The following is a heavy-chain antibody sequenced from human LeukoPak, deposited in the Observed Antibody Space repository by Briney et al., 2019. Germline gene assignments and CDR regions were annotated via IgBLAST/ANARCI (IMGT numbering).Heavy chain of an antibody. CDR2: IYYSGST. CDR1: GGSISSYY. J-gene: IGHJ3*02. CDR3: ARGLLDGYTHPAAFDI. D-gene: IGHD5-24*01. V-gene: IGHV4-59*01. Sequence: SETLSLTCTVSGGSISSYYWSWIRQTPGKGLEWIGYIYYSGSTNYNPSLKSRVTISVDTSKNQFSLKLSSVTAADTAVYYCARGLLDGYTHPAAFDIWGQGTMVTVSS.